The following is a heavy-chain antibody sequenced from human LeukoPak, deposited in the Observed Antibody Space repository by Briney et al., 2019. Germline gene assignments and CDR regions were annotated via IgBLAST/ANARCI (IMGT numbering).Heavy chain of an antibody. J-gene: IGHJ4*02. V-gene: IGHV3-9*01. CDR2: FNWNTGDI. D-gene: IGHD4-17*01. Sequence: PGRSLRLSCAASGFTFDDYAVHWVRQVPGKGLEWVSGFNWNTGDIDYADSVKGRFTISRDNAKNSLYLQMNSLRAEDTAVYYCARTLTDYGDPGVVDYWGQGTLVTVSS. CDR1: GFTFDDYA. CDR3: ARTLTDYGDPGVVDY.